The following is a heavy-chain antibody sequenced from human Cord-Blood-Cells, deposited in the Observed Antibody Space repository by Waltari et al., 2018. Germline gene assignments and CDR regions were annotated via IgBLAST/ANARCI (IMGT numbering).Heavy chain of an antibody. V-gene: IGHV3-43D*04. CDR3: AKDICTGGVCYPDL. CDR1: GFTFDDYA. D-gene: IGHD2-8*02. Sequence: EVQLVESGGVVVQPGGSLRLSCAASGFTFDDYAMHWVRQAPGKGLEWVSLISWDGGSTYYADSVKGRFTISRDNSKNSLYLQMNSLRAEDTALYYCAKDICTGGVCYPDLWGRGTLVTVSS. J-gene: IGHJ2*01. CDR2: ISWDGGST.